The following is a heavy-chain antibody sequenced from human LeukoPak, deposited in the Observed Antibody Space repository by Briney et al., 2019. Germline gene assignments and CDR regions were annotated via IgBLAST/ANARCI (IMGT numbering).Heavy chain of an antibody. CDR2: INWNGGST. CDR1: GFTFDDYG. V-gene: IGHV3-20*04. D-gene: IGHD1-26*01. CDR3: ARDGGRRFRLPYLDC. Sequence: PGGSLRLSCAASGFTFDDYGMSWVRHAPGKGLEWVSGINWNGGSTDYADSVKGRFIISRDNAKNSLYLQMNSLRDEGTAVYYFARDGGRRFRLPYLDCLGQGSLVTVSS. J-gene: IGHJ4*02.